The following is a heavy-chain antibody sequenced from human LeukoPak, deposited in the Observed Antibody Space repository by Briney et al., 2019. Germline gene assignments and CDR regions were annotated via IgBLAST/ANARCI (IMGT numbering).Heavy chain of an antibody. J-gene: IGHJ4*02. D-gene: IGHD3-9*01. Sequence: GGSLRLSCAASGFTFSSYSMKWVRQAPGKGLEWVSSISSSSSYIYYADSVKGRFTISRDNAKNSLYLQMNSLRAEDTAVYYCARAVRSSVTGYYGFVYWGQGTLVTVSS. CDR3: ARAVRSSVTGYYGFVY. CDR1: GFTFSSYS. CDR2: ISSSSSYI. V-gene: IGHV3-21*01.